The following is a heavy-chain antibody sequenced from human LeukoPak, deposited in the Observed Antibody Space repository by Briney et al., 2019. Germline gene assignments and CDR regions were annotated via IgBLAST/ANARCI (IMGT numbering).Heavy chain of an antibody. CDR2: INHSGST. D-gene: IGHD3-3*01. CDR1: GGSFSGYY. V-gene: IGHV4-34*01. CDR3: ARAPPYYEPDNWFDP. J-gene: IGHJ5*02. Sequence: PSETLSLTCAVYGGSFSGYYWSWIRQPPGKGLEWIGEINHSGSTNYNPSLKSRVTISVDTSKNQFSLKLSSVTAADTAVYYCARAPPYYEPDNWFDPWGQGTLVTVSS.